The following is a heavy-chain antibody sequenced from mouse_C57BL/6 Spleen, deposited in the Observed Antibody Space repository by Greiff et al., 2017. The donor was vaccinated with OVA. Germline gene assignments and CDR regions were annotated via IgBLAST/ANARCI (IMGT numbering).Heavy chain of an antibody. CDR1: GYTFTSYW. CDR2: IYPGSGST. CDR3: ARERRTAQATPFAY. V-gene: IGHV1-55*01. J-gene: IGHJ3*01. Sequence: QVQLQQPGAELVKPGASVKMSCKASGYTFTSYWITWVKQRPGQGLEWIGDIYPGSGSTNYNEKFKSKATLTVDTSSSTAYMQLSSLTSEDSAVYYCARERRTAQATPFAYWGQGTLVTVSA. D-gene: IGHD3-2*02.